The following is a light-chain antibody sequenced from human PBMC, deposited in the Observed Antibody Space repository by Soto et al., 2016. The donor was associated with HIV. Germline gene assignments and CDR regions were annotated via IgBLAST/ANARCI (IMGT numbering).Light chain of an antibody. Sequence: DIVMTQSPLSPPVTPGEPASISCRSSQSLLHSNGYNYLDWYLQKPGQSPQLLIYLGSNRASGVPDRFSGSGSGTNFTLKISRVEAEDVGVYYCMQALQSRSTFGQGTRLDIK. V-gene: IGKV2-28*01. CDR1: QSLLHSNGYNY. CDR2: LGS. J-gene: IGKJ5*01. CDR3: MQALQSRST.